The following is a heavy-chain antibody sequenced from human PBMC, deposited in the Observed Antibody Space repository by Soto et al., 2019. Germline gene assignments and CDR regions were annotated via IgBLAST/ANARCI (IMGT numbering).Heavy chain of an antibody. J-gene: IGHJ4*02. CDR2: IYYSGST. V-gene: IGHV4-30-4*01. CDR3: ARAFDDSSGYYGGLGY. CDR1: GGSISSGDYY. Sequence: SETLSLTCTVSGGSISSGDYYWSWIRQPPGKGLEWIGYIYYSGSTYYNPSLKNRITISVDTPKNQLSLKLSSVTAADTAVYYCARAFDDSSGYYGGLGYWGQGTLVTVSS. D-gene: IGHD3-22*01.